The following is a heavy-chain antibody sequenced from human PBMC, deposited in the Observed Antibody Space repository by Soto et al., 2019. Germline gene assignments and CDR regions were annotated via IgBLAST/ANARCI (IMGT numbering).Heavy chain of an antibody. Sequence: QVQLVQSGAEVKEPGASVKVSCKASGYTFSDYDINWVRQASGQGLEWMGWMNPRSGNTGYAQKFQGRVTMTRSTSITTAYIELRRLTYEDRAVYYCASFPACGDCYTDIDYWGQGTRVTVSS. CDR2: MNPRSGNT. CDR3: ASFPACGDCYTDIDY. J-gene: IGHJ4*02. D-gene: IGHD2-21*02. CDR1: GYTFSDYD. V-gene: IGHV1-8*01.